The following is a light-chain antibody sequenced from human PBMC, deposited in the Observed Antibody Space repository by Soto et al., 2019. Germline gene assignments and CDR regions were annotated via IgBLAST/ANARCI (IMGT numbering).Light chain of an antibody. V-gene: IGKV3-15*01. Sequence: EIVMTHSPATLSVSPWEGATLSCRASQSVSSKLAWYQQKPGQAPRLLIYGASTRATGIPARFSGSGSGTEFTLIISSLQSEDFAVYYCQQYNNWPRTMGQGTKVDIK. J-gene: IGKJ1*01. CDR1: QSVSSK. CDR2: GAS. CDR3: QQYNNWPRT.